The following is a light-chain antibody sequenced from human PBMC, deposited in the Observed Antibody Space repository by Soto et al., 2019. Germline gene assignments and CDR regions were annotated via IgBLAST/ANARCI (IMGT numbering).Light chain of an antibody. CDR2: KAS. J-gene: IGKJ2*01. V-gene: IGKV1-5*03. CDR1: QSLNIR. Sequence: DIEMTQSPSTLSASVGDRVTITCRATQSLNIRLAWYQQKPGKAPKLLISKASSLESGVPSRFSGSGSGTEFSLTISGLQPDDFATYYCQQYKAYSYTFGQGTKLE. CDR3: QQYKAYSYT.